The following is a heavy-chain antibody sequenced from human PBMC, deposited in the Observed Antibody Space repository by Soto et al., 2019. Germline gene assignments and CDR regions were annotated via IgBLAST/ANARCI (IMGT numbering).Heavy chain of an antibody. V-gene: IGHV2-5*01. CDR2: VYWNDNK. CDR3: AHRYSVICYCYYTLDY. CDR1: GFSLSTSGLA. J-gene: IGHJ4*02. D-gene: IGHD2-15*01. Sequence: QITLKESGPTLVEPTQTLTLTCTFSGFSLSTSGLAVGWIRQPPGKALEWLALVYWNDNKLYSQSLKSRLTISKDASKNQVVRTMTNMDPEDTGTYYCAHRYSVICYCYYTLDYWGQGTLVTVSS.